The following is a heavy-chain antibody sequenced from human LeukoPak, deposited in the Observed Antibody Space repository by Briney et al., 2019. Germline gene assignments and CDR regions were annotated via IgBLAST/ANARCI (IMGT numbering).Heavy chain of an antibody. V-gene: IGHV3-30*18. CDR1: GFTFSTYG. CDR3: AKAVGSISWSFDY. CDR2: MSYDGSDK. D-gene: IGHD6-13*01. J-gene: IGHJ4*02. Sequence: PGRSLRLSCEASGFTFSTYGMHWVRQAPGKGLEWVALMSYDGSDKSYADSVKGRLTISRDNSKSTLYLQMDSLRGDDAAVYYCAKAVGSISWSFDYWGQGTLVTVSS.